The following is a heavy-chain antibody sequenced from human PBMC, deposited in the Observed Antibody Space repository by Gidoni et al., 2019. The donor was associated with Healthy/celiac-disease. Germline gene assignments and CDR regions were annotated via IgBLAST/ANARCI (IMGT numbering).Heavy chain of an antibody. J-gene: IGHJ5*02. Sequence: QVQLQESGPGLVKPSETLSLTCTVSGGSISSYYWSWIRQPPGKGLEWIGYIYYSGSTNYNPSLKSRVTISVDTSKNQFSLKLSSVTAADTAVYYCARVFSLGTKILDPWGQGTLVTVSS. CDR1: GGSISSYY. CDR3: ARVFSLGTKILDP. CDR2: IYYSGST. D-gene: IGHD5-12*01. V-gene: IGHV4-59*01.